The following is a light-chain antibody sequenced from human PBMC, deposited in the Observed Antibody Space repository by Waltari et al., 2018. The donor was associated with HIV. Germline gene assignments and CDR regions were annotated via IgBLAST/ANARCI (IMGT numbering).Light chain of an antibody. V-gene: IGLV1-44*01. CDR2: PDN. CDR3: ATWDDSLNGLV. CDR1: TPHLGTTH. Sequence: QSVLTHPPPASAPPGRTSTIPRSGRTPHLGTTHVNWYQQVPGSAPRVLFYPDNQRFTGVPDRFSGSKSGTSASLAINGLQSEDEASYFCATWDDSLNGLVFGTGTWVTVL. J-gene: IGLJ1*01.